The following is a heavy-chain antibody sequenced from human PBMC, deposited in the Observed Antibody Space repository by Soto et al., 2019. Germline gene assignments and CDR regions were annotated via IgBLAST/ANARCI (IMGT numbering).Heavy chain of an antibody. CDR2: IYYSGST. CDR1: GGSISSGDYY. V-gene: IGHV4-30-4*01. Sequence: APETLSLTCTVSGGSISSGDYYWSWIRQPPGKGLEWIGYIYYSGSTYYNPSLKSRVTISVDTSKNQFSLKLSSVTAADTAVYYCARGGSGYSYDLIDYWGQGTLVTVSS. D-gene: IGHD5-18*01. J-gene: IGHJ4*02. CDR3: ARGGSGYSYDLIDY.